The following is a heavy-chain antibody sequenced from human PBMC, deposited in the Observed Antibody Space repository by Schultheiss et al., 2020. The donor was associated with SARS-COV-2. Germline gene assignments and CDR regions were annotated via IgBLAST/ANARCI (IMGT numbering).Heavy chain of an antibody. CDR2: IIPIFGTA. V-gene: IGHV1-69*13. Sequence: SVKVSCKASGYTFTGYYMHWVRQAPGQGLEWMGGIIPIFGTANYAQKFQGRVTITADESTSTAYMELSSLRSEDTAVYYCARDRYDFWSGYVSYWYFDLWGRGTLVTVSS. CDR1: GYTFTGYY. CDR3: ARDRYDFWSGYVSYWYFDL. J-gene: IGHJ2*01. D-gene: IGHD3-3*01.